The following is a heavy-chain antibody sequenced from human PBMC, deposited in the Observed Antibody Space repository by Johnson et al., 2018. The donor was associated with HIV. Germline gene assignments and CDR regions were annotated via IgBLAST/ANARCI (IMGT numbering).Heavy chain of an antibody. CDR1: GFTFSSYA. D-gene: IGHD6-13*01. Sequence: QVQLVESGGGVVQPGRSLRLSCAASGFTFSSYAMHWVRQAPGKGLEWVAVISYDGTHKYYADSVKGRFTISRDNSKNKLYLQMNTLRPEDTAVYYCAKEGPRRSSWSDAFDIWGHGTMVTVSS. CDR2: ISYDGTHK. CDR3: AKEGPRRSSWSDAFDI. J-gene: IGHJ3*02. V-gene: IGHV3-30*04.